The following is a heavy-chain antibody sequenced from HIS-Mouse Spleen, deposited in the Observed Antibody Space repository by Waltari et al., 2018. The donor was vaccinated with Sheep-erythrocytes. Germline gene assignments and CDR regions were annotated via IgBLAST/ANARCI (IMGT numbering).Heavy chain of an antibody. Sequence: QLQLQESGPGLVKPSETLSLTCPVSGGSISSSSYYWGWIRQPPGKGLEWIGSIYYSGRTYANPSLKSRVTISVETSKNQFYLKLSSVTAADTAVYYCARDEGTYYDFWSGYPPSYYFDYWGQGTTVTVSS. CDR2: IYYSGRT. J-gene: IGHJ4*03. V-gene: IGHV4-39*07. CDR3: ARDEGTYYDFWSGYPPSYYFDY. CDR1: GGSISSSSYY. D-gene: IGHD3-3*01.